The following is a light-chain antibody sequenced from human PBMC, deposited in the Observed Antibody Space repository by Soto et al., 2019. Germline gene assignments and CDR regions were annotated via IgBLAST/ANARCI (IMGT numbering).Light chain of an antibody. CDR2: SAS. CDR1: QSVSASY. V-gene: IGKV3-20*01. J-gene: IGKJ3*01. Sequence: EIVLTQSPGTLSLSPGERVTLSCRASQSVSASYLAWYQQQPGQAPRLLVHSASTRAPGIPDRFSGSGSGTDFTLTISRLEPDDFAVYYCQLYGTSSFTFGPGTRVDVK. CDR3: QLYGTSSFT.